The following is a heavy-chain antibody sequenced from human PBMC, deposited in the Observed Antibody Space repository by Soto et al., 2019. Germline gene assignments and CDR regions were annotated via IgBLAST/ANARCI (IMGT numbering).Heavy chain of an antibody. CDR1: GFTFSSYA. Sequence: EVQLLESGGGLVQPGGSLRLSCAASGFTFSSYAMSWVRQAPGKGLEWVSAISGSGGSTYYADSVKGRFTISRDNSTNTLYLQMNSLRAEDTAVYYCAKGQTYYYGSGSEAHFDYWGQGTLVTVSS. D-gene: IGHD3-10*01. V-gene: IGHV3-23*01. CDR2: ISGSGGST. CDR3: AKGQTYYYGSGSEAHFDY. J-gene: IGHJ4*02.